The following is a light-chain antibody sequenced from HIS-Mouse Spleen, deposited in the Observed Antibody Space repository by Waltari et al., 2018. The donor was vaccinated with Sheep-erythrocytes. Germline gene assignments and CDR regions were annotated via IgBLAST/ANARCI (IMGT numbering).Light chain of an antibody. CDR3: SSYAGSNNWV. CDR2: DVS. J-gene: IGLJ3*02. Sequence: QSALTQPRSVSGSPGQSVTISCTGTRSYVGGYTYVSWYQQHPGKAPKLMIYDVSKRPSGVPDRFSGSKSGNTASLTVSGLQAEDEADYYCSSYAGSNNWVFGGGTKLTVL. CDR1: RSYVGGYTY. V-gene: IGLV2-11*01.